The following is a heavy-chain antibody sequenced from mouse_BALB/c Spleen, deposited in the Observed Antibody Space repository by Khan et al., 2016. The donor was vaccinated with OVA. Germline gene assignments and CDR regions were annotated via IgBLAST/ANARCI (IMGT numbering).Heavy chain of an antibody. Sequence: QVQLKQLGAELVKPGTSVKLSGKTSGYTVPSYWIQWVKQRPGQGLGWIGQIFPGTGTTYYNENFKDKATLTVDTASNSAYMQLTSLTSEDSAVYFCARGYFGNYEFVYWGQGTLVTVSP. CDR3: ARGYFGNYEFVY. J-gene: IGHJ3*01. CDR1: GYTVPSYW. V-gene: IGHV1S132*01. CDR2: IFPGTGTT. D-gene: IGHD2-1*01.